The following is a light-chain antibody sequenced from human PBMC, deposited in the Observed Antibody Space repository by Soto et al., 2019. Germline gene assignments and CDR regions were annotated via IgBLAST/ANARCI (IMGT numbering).Light chain of an antibody. Sequence: QSVLTQPPSVSGAPGQRVTISCTGSSSIIGAGYDVHWYQQLPGTAPKLLIFGISNRPSGVPDRFSGSKSGTSASLAITGLQAEDEADYYCHSYDSSLSGSYVFGSGTNVTVL. CDR2: GIS. J-gene: IGLJ1*01. CDR1: SSIIGAGYD. V-gene: IGLV1-40*01. CDR3: HSYDSSLSGSYV.